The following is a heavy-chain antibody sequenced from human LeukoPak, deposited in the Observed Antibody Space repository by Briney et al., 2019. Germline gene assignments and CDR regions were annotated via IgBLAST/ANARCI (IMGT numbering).Heavy chain of an antibody. CDR2: ISYDGSNK. Sequence: GGSLRLSCAASGFTFSSYGMHWVRQAPGKGLEWVAVISYDGSNKYYADSVKGRFTISRDNSKNTLYLQMNSLRAEDTAVYYCAKDRGGPFDYWGQGTLVTVSS. CDR1: GFTFSSYG. CDR3: AKDRGGPFDY. D-gene: IGHD3-10*01. V-gene: IGHV3-30*18. J-gene: IGHJ4*02.